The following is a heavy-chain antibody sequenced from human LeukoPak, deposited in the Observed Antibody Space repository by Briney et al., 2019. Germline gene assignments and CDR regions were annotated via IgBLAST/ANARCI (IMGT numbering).Heavy chain of an antibody. J-gene: IGHJ4*02. V-gene: IGHV4-59*01. Sequence: PSETLSLTCTVSGGSISSYYWSWIRQPPGKGLEWIGYIYYSGSTNYNPSLKSRVTISVDTSKNQFSLKVSSVTAADTAVYYCARMGSGISFDYWGQGTLVTVSS. CDR3: ARMGSGISFDY. CDR2: IYYSGST. CDR1: GGSISSYY. D-gene: IGHD2-15*01.